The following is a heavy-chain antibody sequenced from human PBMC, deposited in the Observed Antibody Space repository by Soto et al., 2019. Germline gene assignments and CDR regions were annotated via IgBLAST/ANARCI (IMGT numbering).Heavy chain of an antibody. D-gene: IGHD6-13*01. CDR2: ISAYNGNT. CDR3: ARDGAGGSSQKSVDY. Sequence: QVQLVQSGAKVKKPGASVKVSCKASGYTFTSYGINWVRQAPGQGLEWMGWISAYNGNTNYAQKLQGRVTMTTDTSTSKAYMELRSLRSDDTAVYYCARDGAGGSSQKSVDYWGQGTLVTVSS. V-gene: IGHV1-18*01. J-gene: IGHJ4*02. CDR1: GYTFTSYG.